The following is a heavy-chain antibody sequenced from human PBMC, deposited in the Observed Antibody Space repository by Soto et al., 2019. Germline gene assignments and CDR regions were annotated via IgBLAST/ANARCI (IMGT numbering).Heavy chain of an antibody. CDR3: ARSDSSGYYYAPFDY. Sequence: GASVKVSCKASGYTFTSYYMHWVRQAPGRGLEWMGIINPSGGSTSYAQKFQGRVTMTRDTSTSTVYMELSSLRSEDTAVYYCARSDSSGYYYAPFDYWGEGTLVTVSS. D-gene: IGHD3-22*01. CDR1: GYTFTSYY. V-gene: IGHV1-46*01. CDR2: INPSGGST. J-gene: IGHJ4*02.